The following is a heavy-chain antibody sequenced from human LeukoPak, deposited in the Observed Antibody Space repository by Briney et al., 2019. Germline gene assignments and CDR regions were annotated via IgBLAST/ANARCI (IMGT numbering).Heavy chain of an antibody. J-gene: IGHJ6*03. CDR1: GFTFSSYE. V-gene: IGHV3-48*03. Sequence: GGSLRLSCAASGFTFSSYEMNWVRQAPGKGLEWVSYISSSGSTIYYTDSVKGRFTISRDNAKNSPYLQMNSLRAEDTAVYYCARGPVTSMDVWGKGTTVTVSS. CDR2: ISSSGSTI. CDR3: ARGPVTSMDV. D-gene: IGHD2-2*01.